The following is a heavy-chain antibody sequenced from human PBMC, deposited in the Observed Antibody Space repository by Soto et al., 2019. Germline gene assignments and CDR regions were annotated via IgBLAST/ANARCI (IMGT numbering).Heavy chain of an antibody. Sequence: QVQLVQSGAEVKKPGASVKVSCKASGYTFHNYAMHWVRQAPGQRLEWMGWINGDNGNTKYSQKFQGRVTITRDTSASTAYMELSSLRSEDTAVYYCARYNSAFDYWGQGTLVTVSS. V-gene: IGHV1-3*01. CDR1: GYTFHNYA. J-gene: IGHJ4*02. D-gene: IGHD1-20*01. CDR2: INGDNGNT. CDR3: ARYNSAFDY.